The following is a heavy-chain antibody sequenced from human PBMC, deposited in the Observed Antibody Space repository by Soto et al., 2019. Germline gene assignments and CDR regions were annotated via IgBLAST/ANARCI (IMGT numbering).Heavy chain of an antibody. CDR1: GGSISSYY. Sequence: SETLSLTCTVSGGSISSYYWSWIRQPPGKGLEWIGYIYYSGSTNYNPSLQSRVTISVDTSQNQFSLKLSSVTAADTAVYYCAREAMGFWSGTYYYYGMDVWGQGTTVTVSS. J-gene: IGHJ6*02. V-gene: IGHV4-59*01. D-gene: IGHD3-3*01. CDR3: AREAMGFWSGTYYYYGMDV. CDR2: IYYSGST.